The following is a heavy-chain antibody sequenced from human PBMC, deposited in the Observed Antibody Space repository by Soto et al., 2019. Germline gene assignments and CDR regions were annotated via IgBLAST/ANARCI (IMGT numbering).Heavy chain of an antibody. CDR2: IYHSGST. CDR1: SGSISSSNW. V-gene: IGHV4-4*02. Sequence: SETLSLTCAVSSGSISSSNWWSWVRQPPGKGLEWIGEIYHSGSTNYNPSLQTRVTISVDKSKNQFSLKLNSVTAADSAVYFCARLEGLATISYYFDFWGPGALVTVSS. CDR3: ARLEGLATISYYFDF. D-gene: IGHD3-9*01. J-gene: IGHJ4*02.